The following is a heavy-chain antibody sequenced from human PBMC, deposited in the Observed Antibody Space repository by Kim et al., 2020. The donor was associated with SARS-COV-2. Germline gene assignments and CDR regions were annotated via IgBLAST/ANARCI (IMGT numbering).Heavy chain of an antibody. CDR2: ISGSGGST. V-gene: IGHV3-23*01. J-gene: IGHJ4*02. CDR3: AKGRALVVVAAPAGPDY. D-gene: IGHD2-15*01. CDR1: GFTFSSYA. Sequence: GGSLRLSCAASGFTFSSYAMSWVRQAPGKGLEWVSAISGSGGSTYYADSVKGRFTISRDNSKNTLYLQMNSLRAEDTAVYYCAKGRALVVVAAPAGPDYWGQGTLVTVSS.